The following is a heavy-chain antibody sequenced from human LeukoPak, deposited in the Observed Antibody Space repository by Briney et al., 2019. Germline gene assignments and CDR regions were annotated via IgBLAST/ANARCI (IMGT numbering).Heavy chain of an antibody. Sequence: ASVKVSRKASGYTFTSYDINWVRPATGQGREGMGWMNPNSGNTGYAQKFQGRVTMTRNTAISTAHMELSSLRSEDTAVYYCARGGNGYNRFYYYYYYMDVWGKGTTVTVSS. V-gene: IGHV1-8*01. CDR2: MNPNSGNT. J-gene: IGHJ6*03. D-gene: IGHD5-24*01. CDR1: GYTFTSYD. CDR3: ARGGNGYNRFYYYYYYMDV.